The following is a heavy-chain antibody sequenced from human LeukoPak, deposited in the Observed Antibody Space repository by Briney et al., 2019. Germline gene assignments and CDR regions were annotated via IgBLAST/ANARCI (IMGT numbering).Heavy chain of an antibody. V-gene: IGHV3-23*01. CDR2: ISGSGGST. J-gene: IGHJ6*02. D-gene: IGHD3-16*02. Sequence: PGGSLRLSCAASGFTFSSYAMSWVRQAPGKGLEWVSAISGSGGSTYYADSVKGRFTISRDNSKNTLYLQMNSLRAEDTAVYYCATSLVLPPGYYYGMDVWGQGTTVTVSS. CDR3: ATSLVLPPGYYYGMDV. CDR1: GFTFSSYA.